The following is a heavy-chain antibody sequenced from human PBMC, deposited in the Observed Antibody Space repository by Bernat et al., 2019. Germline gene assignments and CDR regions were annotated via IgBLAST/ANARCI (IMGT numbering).Heavy chain of an antibody. D-gene: IGHD1-20*01. V-gene: IGHV3-30*04. J-gene: IGHJ4*02. CDR1: GFNLSIYA. CDR2: ISYDGNNK. Sequence: VQLVESGGGVVQPGKSLRLSCAHSGFNLSIYAMYWVRQAPGKGLEWVALISYDGNNKNYADSVKGRFTISRDNSRNTLYLQMNNLKAEDTAVYYCARERTKYNWHPDGLEDWGQGTLVTVSS. CDR3: ARERTKYNWHPDGLED.